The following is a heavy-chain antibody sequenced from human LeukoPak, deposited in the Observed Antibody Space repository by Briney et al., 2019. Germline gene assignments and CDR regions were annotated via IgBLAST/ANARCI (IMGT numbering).Heavy chain of an antibody. CDR1: GYTFSGYG. D-gene: IGHD2-2*02. CDR3: ARAPSCSSTSCYTWPRYYYYYMDV. Sequence: ASVKVSCKASGYTFSGYGINWVRQAPGQGLEWMGWIRVYNGNPNYAQRFQGRVTMTTDTSTSTAYMELRSLRSEDTAVYYCARAPSCSSTSCYTWPRYYYYYMDVWGKGTTGTVSS. J-gene: IGHJ6*03. V-gene: IGHV1-18*01. CDR2: IRVYNGNP.